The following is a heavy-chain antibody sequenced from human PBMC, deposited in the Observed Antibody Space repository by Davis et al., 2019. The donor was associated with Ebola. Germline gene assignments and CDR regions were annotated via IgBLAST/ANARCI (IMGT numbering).Heavy chain of an antibody. D-gene: IGHD3-22*01. CDR3: LRDLGVVGYSGYSDH. J-gene: IGHJ4*02. CDR2: INSDGSST. V-gene: IGHV3-74*01. CDR1: GFIFSSYW. Sequence: PGGSLRLSCAASGFIFSSYWMHWVRQAPGKGLVWVSRINSDGSSTNYADSVKGRFTVSRDNAKNTLYLQMNSLRAEDTAVYYCLRDLGVVGYSGYSDHWGQGTLVTVSS.